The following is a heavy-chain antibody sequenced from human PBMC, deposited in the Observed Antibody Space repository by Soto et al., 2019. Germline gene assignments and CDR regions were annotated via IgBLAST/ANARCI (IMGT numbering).Heavy chain of an antibody. CDR2: MNPNSGNT. Sequence: GASVKVSCKASGYTFTSYDINWVRQATGQGLEWMGWMNPNSGNTGYAQKFQGRVTMTRNTSISTAYMELSSLRSEDTAVYYCARALPIITMVRGVIKRNPPYFQHWGQGTLVTVSS. CDR1: GYTFTSYD. D-gene: IGHD3-10*01. J-gene: IGHJ1*01. V-gene: IGHV1-8*01. CDR3: ARALPIITMVRGVIKRNPPYFQH.